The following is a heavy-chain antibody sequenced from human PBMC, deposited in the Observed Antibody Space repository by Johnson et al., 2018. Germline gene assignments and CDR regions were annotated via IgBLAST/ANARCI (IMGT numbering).Heavy chain of an antibody. V-gene: IGHV3-11*01. CDR3: ARDRPYGYSYGLAV. Sequence: QVQLVQSGGGLVKPGGSLRLSCAASGFTFSDYYMSWIRQAPGKGLEWVSYIRSSGSTIYYADSVKGLFTISRDNAKNSLYLQMNSLRAEDTAVYFCARDRPYGYSYGLAVWGQGTTVTVSS. CDR2: IRSSGSTI. J-gene: IGHJ6*02. CDR1: GFTFSDYY. D-gene: IGHD5-18*01.